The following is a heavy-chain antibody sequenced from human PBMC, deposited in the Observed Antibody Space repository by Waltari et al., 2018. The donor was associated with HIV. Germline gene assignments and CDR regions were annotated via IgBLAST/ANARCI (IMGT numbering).Heavy chain of an antibody. D-gene: IGHD1-26*01. CDR1: GGSISSGGYY. CDR3: ALGIPGGGRDYYYGMDV. CDR2: IYYSGST. J-gene: IGHJ6*02. Sequence: QVQLQESGPGLVKPSQTLSLTCTVSGGSISSGGYYWSWIRQHPGKGLEWIGYIYYSGSTYYNPSLKSRVTISVDTSKNQFSLKLSSVTAADTAVYYCALGIPGGGRDYYYGMDVWGQGTTVTVSS. V-gene: IGHV4-31*03.